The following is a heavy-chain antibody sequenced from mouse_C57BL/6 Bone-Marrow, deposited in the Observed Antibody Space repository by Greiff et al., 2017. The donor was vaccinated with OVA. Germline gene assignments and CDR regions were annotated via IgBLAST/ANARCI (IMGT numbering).Heavy chain of an antibody. D-gene: IGHD4-1*01. Sequence: VQGVESGAELVRPGASVTLSCKASGYTFTDYEMHWVKQTPVHGLEWIGAIDPETGGTAYNQKFKGKAILTADKSSSTAYMELRSLTSEDSAVYYCTRELGHYFDYWGQGTTLTVSS. J-gene: IGHJ2*01. V-gene: IGHV1-15*01. CDR1: GYTFTDYE. CDR2: IDPETGGT. CDR3: TRELGHYFDY.